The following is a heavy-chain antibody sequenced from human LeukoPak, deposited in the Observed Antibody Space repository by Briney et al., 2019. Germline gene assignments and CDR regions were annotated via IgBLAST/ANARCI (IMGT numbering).Heavy chain of an antibody. Sequence: GASVKVSYKASGGTFSSYAISWVRQAPGQGLEWMGGIIPIFGTANYAQKFQGRVTITTDESTSTAYMELSSLRSEDTAVYYCARDRNSWDYGDYVLGPSRRDYYYMDVWGKGTTVTVSS. CDR3: ARDRNSWDYGDYVLGPSRRDYYYMDV. V-gene: IGHV1-69*05. D-gene: IGHD4-17*01. J-gene: IGHJ6*03. CDR2: IIPIFGTA. CDR1: GGTFSSYA.